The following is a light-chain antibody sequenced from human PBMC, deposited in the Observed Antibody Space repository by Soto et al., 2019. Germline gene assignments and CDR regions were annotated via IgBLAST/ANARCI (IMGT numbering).Light chain of an antibody. CDR3: QQSYNSRRT. V-gene: IGKV1-39*01. J-gene: IGKJ1*01. Sequence: DIQMTQSPSSLSASVGDRVTITCRANQIITTYLNWYQQKPGKAPRLLIHAASRLQSGVPSRFSGRGSGTDFTLTISSLQPEXFXTXXXQQSYNSRRTFGQGTKVEIK. CDR2: AAS. CDR1: QIITTY.